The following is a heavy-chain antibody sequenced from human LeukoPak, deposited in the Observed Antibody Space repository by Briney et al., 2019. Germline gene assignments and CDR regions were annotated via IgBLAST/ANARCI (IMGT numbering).Heavy chain of an antibody. Sequence: GGSLRLSCAASGFTFSSYAMSWVRQAPGKGVEWVSAISGSGGSTYYADSVKGRFTISRDNSKNTLYLQMNSLRAEDTAVYYCAKDYYEEGAFDIWGQGTMVTVSS. CDR1: GFTFSSYA. J-gene: IGHJ3*02. CDR3: AKDYYEEGAFDI. V-gene: IGHV3-23*01. D-gene: IGHD3-22*01. CDR2: ISGSGGST.